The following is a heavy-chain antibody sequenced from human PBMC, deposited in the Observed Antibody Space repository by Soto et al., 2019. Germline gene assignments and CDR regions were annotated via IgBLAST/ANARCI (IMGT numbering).Heavy chain of an antibody. Sequence: LSLTCGVYGGSFRNYAMHWVRQTPGKGLEWVSGISWNSGSIGYADSVKGRFTISRDNAKNSLYLQMNSLRAEDTALYYCAKDGGYYDSSGSFDYWGQGTLVTVSS. J-gene: IGHJ4*02. CDR3: AKDGGYYDSSGSFDY. D-gene: IGHD3-22*01. CDR1: GGSFRNYA. CDR2: ISWNSGSI. V-gene: IGHV3-9*01.